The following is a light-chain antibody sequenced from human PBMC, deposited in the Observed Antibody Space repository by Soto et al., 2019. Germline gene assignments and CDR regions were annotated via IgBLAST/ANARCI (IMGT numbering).Light chain of an antibody. J-gene: IGLJ1*01. CDR3: SSYKSISTYV. V-gene: IGLV2-14*01. Sequence: SVPTQLAPIPGSPGQSITISCTGTSSEVGGYNYVCWYQQHPGKAANRRIYDVRNRPSGVSNRFSGSKSVNTASLTISGLQAEDEADYYCSSYKSISTYVFGTGTKVT. CDR2: DVR. CDR1: SSEVGGYNY.